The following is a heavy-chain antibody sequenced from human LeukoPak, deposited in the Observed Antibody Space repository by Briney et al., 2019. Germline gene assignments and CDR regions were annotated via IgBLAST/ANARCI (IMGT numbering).Heavy chain of an antibody. CDR3: AKDSLGQQLVLDYFDY. J-gene: IGHJ4*02. D-gene: IGHD6-13*01. CDR1: GFTFSSYA. CDR2: ISGSGGST. V-gene: IGHV3-23*01. Sequence: PGGSLRLSCAASGFTFSSYAMSWVRQAPGKGLEWVSSISGSGGSTYYADSVKGRFTISRDNAKNTLYLQMNSLRAEDTAVYYCAKDSLGQQLVLDYFDYWGQGTLVTVSS.